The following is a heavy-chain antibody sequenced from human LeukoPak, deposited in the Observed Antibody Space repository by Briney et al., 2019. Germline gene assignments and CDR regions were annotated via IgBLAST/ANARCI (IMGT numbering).Heavy chain of an antibody. D-gene: IGHD3-22*01. CDR3: ARDVRDHYYDSSGRGSRFDP. Sequence: ASVTVSCKASGYTFTSYGISWVRQAPGQGLEWMGWISAYNGNTNYAQKLQGRVTMTTDTSTSTAYMELRSLRSDDTAVYYCARDVRDHYYDSSGRGSRFDPWGQGTLVTVSS. CDR2: ISAYNGNT. V-gene: IGHV1-18*01. CDR1: GYTFTSYG. J-gene: IGHJ5*02.